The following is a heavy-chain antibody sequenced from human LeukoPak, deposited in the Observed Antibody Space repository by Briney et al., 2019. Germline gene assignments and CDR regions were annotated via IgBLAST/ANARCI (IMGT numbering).Heavy chain of an antibody. CDR3: ARGRLYYDILTGYYKDDAFDI. CDR1: GYTFTSYG. V-gene: IGHV1-8*03. D-gene: IGHD3-9*01. Sequence: ASVKVSCKASGYTFTSYGINWVRQATGQGLEWMGWMNPNSGNTGYAQKFQGRVTITRNTSISTAYMELSSLRSEDTAVYYCARGRLYYDILTGYYKDDAFDIWGQGTMVTVSS. CDR2: MNPNSGNT. J-gene: IGHJ3*02.